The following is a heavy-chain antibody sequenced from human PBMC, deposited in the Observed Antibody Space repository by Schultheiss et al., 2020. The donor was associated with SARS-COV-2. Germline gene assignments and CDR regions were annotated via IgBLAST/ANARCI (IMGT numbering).Heavy chain of an antibody. CDR3: ARVRYGGNYYYYGMDV. D-gene: IGHD4-17*01. V-gene: IGHV3-30*19. J-gene: IGHJ6*02. CDR1: GFTFSRFG. Sequence: GGSLRLSCAASGFTFSRFGMHWVRQAPGKGLEWVAVISYDGSNKYYADSVKGRFTISRDNSKNTLYLQMNSLRAEDTAVYYCARVRYGGNYYYYGMDVWGQGTTVTVSS. CDR2: ISYDGSNK.